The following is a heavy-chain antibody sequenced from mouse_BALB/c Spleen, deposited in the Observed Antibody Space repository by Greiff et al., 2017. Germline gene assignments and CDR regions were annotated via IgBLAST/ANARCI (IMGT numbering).Heavy chain of an antibody. D-gene: IGHD2-14*01. CDR1: GFTFSDYY. Sequence: EVMLVESGGGLVKPGGSLKLSCAASGFTFSDYYMYWVRQTPEKRLEWVATISDGGSYTYYPDSVKGRFTISSNNAKNNLYLQMSSLKSEDTAMYYCARDHYRYDWYFEVWGAGTTVTVSS. CDR3: ARDHYRYDWYFEV. J-gene: IGHJ1*01. V-gene: IGHV5-4*02. CDR2: ISDGGSYT.